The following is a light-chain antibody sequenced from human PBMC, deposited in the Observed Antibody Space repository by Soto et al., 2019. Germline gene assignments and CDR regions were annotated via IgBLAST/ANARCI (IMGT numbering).Light chain of an antibody. V-gene: IGKV1-8*01. CDR1: QGISSY. CDR3: QQYYSYLIT. CDR2: AAS. J-gene: IGKJ5*01. Sequence: AIRMTQSPSSFSASTGDRVTITCRASQGISSYLAWYQQKPGKAPKLLIYAASTLQSGVQSRFSGSGSGTDFTLTISCLQSEDFATYYCQQYYSYLITFGQGTRLEIK.